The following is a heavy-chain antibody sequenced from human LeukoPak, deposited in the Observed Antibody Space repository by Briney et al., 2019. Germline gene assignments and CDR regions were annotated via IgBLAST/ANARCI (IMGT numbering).Heavy chain of an antibody. CDR3: ARDGPSPLYYYDSSGYYYPPHYYYYYGMDV. D-gene: IGHD3-22*01. CDR2: IKQDGSEK. CDR1: GFTFSSYW. J-gene: IGHJ6*02. Sequence: PGGSLRLSCAASGFTFSSYWMSWVRQAPGKGLEWVANIKQDGSEKYYVDSVKGRFTISRDNAKNSLYLQMNSLRAEDTAVYYCARDGPSPLYYYDSSGYYYPPHYYYYYGMDVWGQGTTVTVSS. V-gene: IGHV3-7*01.